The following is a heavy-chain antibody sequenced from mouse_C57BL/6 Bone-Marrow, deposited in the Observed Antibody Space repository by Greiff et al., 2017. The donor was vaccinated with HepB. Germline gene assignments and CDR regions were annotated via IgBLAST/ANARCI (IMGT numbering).Heavy chain of an antibody. Sequence: EVKVEESGGGLVKPGGSLKLSCAASGFTFSDYGMHWVRQAPEKGLEWVAYISSGSSTIYYADTVKGRFTISRDNAKNTLFLQMTSLRSEDTAMYYCANTHGYAMDYWGQGTSVTVSS. CDR1: GFTFSDYG. CDR2: ISSGSSTI. J-gene: IGHJ4*01. V-gene: IGHV5-17*01. CDR3: ANTHGYAMDY.